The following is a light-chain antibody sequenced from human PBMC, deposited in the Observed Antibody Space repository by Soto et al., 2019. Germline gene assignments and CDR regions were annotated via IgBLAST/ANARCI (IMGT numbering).Light chain of an antibody. Sequence: DIQMTQSPSTLSASVGDRVTITCRASQSISSWLAWYQQKPGKAPKLLIYDASSLESGVQSRFSGSGSGTEFTLTNSSLQPDDFATYDCQQYNSYSPWTFGQGTKVEIK. CDR3: QQYNSYSPWT. CDR2: DAS. CDR1: QSISSW. J-gene: IGKJ1*01. V-gene: IGKV1-5*01.